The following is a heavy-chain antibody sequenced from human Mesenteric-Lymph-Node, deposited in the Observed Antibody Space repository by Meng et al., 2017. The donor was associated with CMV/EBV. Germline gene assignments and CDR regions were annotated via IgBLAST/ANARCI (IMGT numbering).Heavy chain of an antibody. D-gene: IGHD2-2*01. CDR1: GGSFSGYY. CDR3: ARGQLLLDNWFDP. V-gene: IGHV4-34*01. J-gene: IGHJ5*02. CDR2: INHSGST. Sequence: SETLSLTCAVYGGSFSGYYWSWIRQPPGKGLEWIGEINHSGSTNYNPSPKSRVTISVDTSKNQFSLKLSSVTAADTAVYYCARGQLLLDNWFDPWGQGTLVTVSS.